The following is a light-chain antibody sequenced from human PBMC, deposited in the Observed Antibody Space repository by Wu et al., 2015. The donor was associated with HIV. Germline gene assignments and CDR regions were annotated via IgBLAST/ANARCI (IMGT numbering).Light chain of an antibody. Sequence: EIVMTQSPATLSVSPGERATLSCRASQSVSSNLAWYQQKPGQAPRLLIYGASTRATGIPARFSGSGSGTEFTLTISSMQSEDFAVYCCQQYNNWPPNTFGQGTKLEIK. CDR1: QSVSSN. V-gene: IGKV3-15*01. CDR3: QQYNNWPPNT. CDR2: GAS. J-gene: IGKJ2*01.